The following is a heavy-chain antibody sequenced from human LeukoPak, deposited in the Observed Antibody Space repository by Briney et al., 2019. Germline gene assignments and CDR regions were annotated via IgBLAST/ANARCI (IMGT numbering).Heavy chain of an antibody. Sequence: GGSLRLSCAASGFTFSGYWMNWVRQIPGKGLEWVAIINQDGSEKYFLDSVKGRFTISRDNAKNSLYLQMNSLRAEDTGLYYCARDPSRRYTHGYGDSWGQGTLVTVSS. J-gene: IGHJ4*02. CDR1: GFTFSGYW. CDR2: INQDGSEK. V-gene: IGHV3-7*01. D-gene: IGHD5-18*01. CDR3: ARDPSRRYTHGYGDS.